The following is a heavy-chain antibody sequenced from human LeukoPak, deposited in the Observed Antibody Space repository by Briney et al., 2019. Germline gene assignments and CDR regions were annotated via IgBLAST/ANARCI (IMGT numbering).Heavy chain of an antibody. J-gene: IGHJ4*02. V-gene: IGHV4-39*01. D-gene: IGHD5-12*01. CDR3: ARLDSGYDFGA. CDR1: GGSISSSSYY. Sequence: SETLSLTCTVSGGSISSSSYYWGWIRQPPGKGLEWIGSIYYSGSTYYNPSLKSRVTISVDRSKNQFSLKLSSVTAADTAVYYCARLDSGYDFGAWGQGTLVTVSS. CDR2: IYYSGST.